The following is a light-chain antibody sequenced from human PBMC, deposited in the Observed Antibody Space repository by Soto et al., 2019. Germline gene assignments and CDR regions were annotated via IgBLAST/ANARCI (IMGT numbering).Light chain of an antibody. CDR3: GTWDSSLSAGPV. CDR2: DNN. J-gene: IGLJ7*01. Sequence: QSALTQPPSVSAAPGQKVTISCSGSSSNIGNNYVSWYQQLPGTAPKLLIYDNNKRPSGIPDRFSGSKSGTSATLGITGLQTGDEADYYCGTWDSSLSAGPVFGGGTQLTVL. V-gene: IGLV1-51*01. CDR1: SSNIGNNY.